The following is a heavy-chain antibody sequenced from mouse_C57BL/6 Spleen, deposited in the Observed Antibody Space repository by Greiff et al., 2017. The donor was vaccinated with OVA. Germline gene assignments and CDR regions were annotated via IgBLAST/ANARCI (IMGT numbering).Heavy chain of an antibody. Sequence: QVQLQQPGAELVKPGASVKLSCKASGYTFTSYWMHWVKQRPGQGLEWIGMIHPNSGSTNYNEKFKSKATLTVDKSSSTAYMQLSSLTSEDSAVYYCARGLPGYLYFDYWGQGTTLTVSS. D-gene: IGHD2-2*01. J-gene: IGHJ2*01. V-gene: IGHV1-64*01. CDR2: IHPNSGST. CDR3: ARGLPGYLYFDY. CDR1: GYTFTSYW.